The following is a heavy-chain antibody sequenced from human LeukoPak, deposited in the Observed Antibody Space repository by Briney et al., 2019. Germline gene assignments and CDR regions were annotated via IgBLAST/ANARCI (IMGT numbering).Heavy chain of an antibody. CDR2: IYYSGST. CDR1: GGSISSYY. V-gene: IGHV4-59*08. J-gene: IGHJ4*02. CDR3: ARHSYSSGYSYYFDY. Sequence: SETLSLTCTVSGGSISSYYWSWIRQPPGRGLEWIGYIYYSGSTNYNPSLKSRVTISVAASKNQFSLKLSSVTAADTAVYYCARHSYSSGYSYYFDYWGQGALVTVSS. D-gene: IGHD3-22*01.